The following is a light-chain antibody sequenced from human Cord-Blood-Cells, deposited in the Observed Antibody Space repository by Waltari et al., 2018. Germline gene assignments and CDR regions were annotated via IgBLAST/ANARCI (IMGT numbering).Light chain of an antibody. CDR1: QSISSY. V-gene: IGKV1-39*01. CDR3: QQSYSTPIT. CDR2: AAS. J-gene: IGKJ5*01. Sequence: DIQMLQSPSCLSASVGDRVTITCRASQSISSYLNWYQQQPGKAPKLLIYAASSLQSGVPSRFSGSGSGTDFTLTISSLQPGDFGTYYCQQSYSTPITFGQGTRLEIK.